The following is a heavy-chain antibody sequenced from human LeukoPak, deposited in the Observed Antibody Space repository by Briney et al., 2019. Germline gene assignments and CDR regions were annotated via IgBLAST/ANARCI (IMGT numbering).Heavy chain of an antibody. CDR1: GFTFSSYG. CDR3: ARETWYRFDP. CDR2: IWYDGSNK. Sequence: GGSLRLSCAASGFTFSSYGMHWVRQAPGKGLEWVAVIWYDGSNKYYADSVRGRFTISRDNAKNSLYLQMNSLRAEDTAVYYCARETWYRFDPWGQGTLVTVSS. V-gene: IGHV3-33*01. J-gene: IGHJ5*02. D-gene: IGHD6-13*01.